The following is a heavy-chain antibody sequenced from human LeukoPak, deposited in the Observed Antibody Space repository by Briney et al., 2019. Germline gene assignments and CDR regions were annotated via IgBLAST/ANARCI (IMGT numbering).Heavy chain of an antibody. CDR2: ISAYNGNT. J-gene: IGHJ4*02. V-gene: IGHV1-18*01. D-gene: IGHD3-22*01. CDR1: GYTFTSYG. Sequence: ASVKVSCKASGYTFTSYGISWVRQAPGQGLEWMGWISAYNGNTNYAQKLQGRVTMTTDTSTSTAYMELRSLRTDDTAVYYCATAPDYYDSSGYPSYYFDYWGQGTLVTVSS. CDR3: ATAPDYYDSSGYPSYYFDY.